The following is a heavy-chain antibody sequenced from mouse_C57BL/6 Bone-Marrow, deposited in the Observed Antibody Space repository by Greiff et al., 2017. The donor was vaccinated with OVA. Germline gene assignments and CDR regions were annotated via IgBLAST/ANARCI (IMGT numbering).Heavy chain of an antibody. Sequence: VQGVESGAELARPGASVKLSCKASGYTFTSYGISWVKQRTGQGLEWIGEIYPRSGNTYYNEKFKGKATLTADKSSSTAYMELRSLTSEDSAVYFCARWDYYGSGFAYWGQGTLVTVSA. D-gene: IGHD1-1*01. CDR1: GYTFTSYG. J-gene: IGHJ3*01. V-gene: IGHV1-81*01. CDR2: IYPRSGNT. CDR3: ARWDYYGSGFAY.